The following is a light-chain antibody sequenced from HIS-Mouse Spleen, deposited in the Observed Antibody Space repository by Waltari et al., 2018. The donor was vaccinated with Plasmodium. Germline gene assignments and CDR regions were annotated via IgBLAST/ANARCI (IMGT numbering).Light chain of an antibody. V-gene: IGLV3-10*01. CDR1: ALPKKY. CDR2: EDS. Sequence: SYEPTQPPSVSVSPGQTARLTCSGDALPKKYAYWYQQKSGQAPVLVIYEDSKRPSGNPERFSGSSSGTMATLTISGAQVEDEADYYCYSTDSSGNHRVFGGGTKLTVL. CDR3: YSTDSSGNHRV. J-gene: IGLJ3*02.